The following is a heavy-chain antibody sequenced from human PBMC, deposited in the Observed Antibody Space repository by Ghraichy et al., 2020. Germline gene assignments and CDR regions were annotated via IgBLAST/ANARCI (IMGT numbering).Heavy chain of an antibody. Sequence: GGSLRLSCAASGLTVSNTYMSWVRQAPGKGLEWVSVIYTGGTTYYADSVKDRLTISRDNLKNSLYLQMISLRAEDTAVYYCARARVGEGSWYFDLWGRGTLVTVSS. J-gene: IGHJ2*01. CDR1: GLTVSNTY. V-gene: IGHV3-66*01. CDR2: IYTGGTT. D-gene: IGHD1-26*01. CDR3: ARARVGEGSWYFDL.